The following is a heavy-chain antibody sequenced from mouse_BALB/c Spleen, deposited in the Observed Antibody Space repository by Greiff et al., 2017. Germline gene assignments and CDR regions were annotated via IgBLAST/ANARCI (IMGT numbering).Heavy chain of an antibody. J-gene: IGHJ4*01. CDR2: ISDGGSYT. V-gene: IGHV5-4*02. D-gene: IGHD2-10*02. CDR3: ARDLRLQYGNDYYAMDY. CDR1: GFTFSDYY. Sequence: EVKLVESGGGLVKPGGSLKLSCAASGFTFSDYYMYWVRQTPEKRLEWVATISDGGSYTYYPDSVKGRFTISRDNAKNNLYLQMSSLKSEDTAMYYCARDLRLQYGNDYYAMDYWGQGTSVTVSS.